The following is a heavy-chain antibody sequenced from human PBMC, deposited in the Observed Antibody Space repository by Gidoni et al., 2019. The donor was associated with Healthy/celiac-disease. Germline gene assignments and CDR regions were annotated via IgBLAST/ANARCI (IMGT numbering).Heavy chain of an antibody. D-gene: IGHD2-2*01. CDR3: TRHISSS. CDR1: GFTFSNAW. CDR2: IKSKTDGGTT. V-gene: IGHV3-15*01. J-gene: IGHJ4*02. Sequence: EVQLVESGGGLVKPGGSLRLSCAASGFTFSNAWMSWVRQAPGKGLEWVGSIKSKTDGGTTDYAAPVKGRFTISRDDSKNTLYLQMNSLKTEDTAVYYCTRHISSSWGQGTLVTVSS.